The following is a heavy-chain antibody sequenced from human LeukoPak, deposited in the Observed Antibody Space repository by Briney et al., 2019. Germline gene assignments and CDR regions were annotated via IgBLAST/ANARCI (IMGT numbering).Heavy chain of an antibody. J-gene: IGHJ3*02. CDR3: ARDRRRWLQSPPDAFDI. D-gene: IGHD5-24*01. CDR2: IDYTGAT. Sequence: PSETLSLICTVSGDSISSSTYYWGWIRQPPGKGLEWIGGIDYTGATYSNPSLKSRVTMSVDTSSNQFSLKLNSVTAADTAVYYCARDRRRWLQSPPDAFDIWGQGTMVTVSS. V-gene: IGHV4-39*07. CDR1: GDSISSSTYY.